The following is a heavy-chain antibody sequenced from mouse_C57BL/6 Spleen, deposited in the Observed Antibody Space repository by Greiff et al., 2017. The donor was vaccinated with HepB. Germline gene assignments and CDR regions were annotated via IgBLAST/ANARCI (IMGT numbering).Heavy chain of an antibody. Sequence: DVKLMESGEGLVKPGGSLKLSCAASGFTFSSYAMSWVRQTPEKRLEWVAYISSGGDYIYYADTVKGRFTISRDNARNTLYMQMSSMKSEDTAMYYCTRGDGYYVWFAYGGQGTLVTVSA. D-gene: IGHD2-3*01. CDR1: GFTFSSYA. CDR3: TRGDGYYVWFAY. CDR2: ISSGGDYI. V-gene: IGHV5-9-1*02. J-gene: IGHJ3*01.